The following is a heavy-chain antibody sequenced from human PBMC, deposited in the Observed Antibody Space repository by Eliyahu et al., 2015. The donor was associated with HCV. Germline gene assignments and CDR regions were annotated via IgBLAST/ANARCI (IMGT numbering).Heavy chain of an antibody. J-gene: IGHJ4*02. CDR3: ARVSGSGSYYPFDY. CDR1: XGSISSYY. V-gene: IGHV4-59*01. Sequence: QVQLQESGPGLVKPSEXLSLTCTVSXGSISSYYWSWIRQPPGKGLEWIGYIYYSGSTNYXPSLKSRVTISVDTXKNQFSLKLSSVTAADTAVYYCARVSGSGSYYPFDYWGQGTLVTVSS. CDR2: IYYSGST. D-gene: IGHD3-10*01.